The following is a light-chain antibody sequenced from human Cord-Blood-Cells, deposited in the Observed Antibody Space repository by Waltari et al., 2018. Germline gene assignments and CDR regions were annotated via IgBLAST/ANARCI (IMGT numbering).Light chain of an antibody. CDR1: QGISSA. CDR2: DAS. J-gene: IGKJ1*01. CDR3: QQFNSYPQT. V-gene: IGKV1-13*02. Sequence: AIQLTQSPSSLSASAGDRVPITSRASQGISSALAWYQQKPGKAPKLLIYDASSLESGVPSRFSGSGSGTDFTLTISSLQPEDFATYYCQQFNSYPQTFGQGTKVEIK.